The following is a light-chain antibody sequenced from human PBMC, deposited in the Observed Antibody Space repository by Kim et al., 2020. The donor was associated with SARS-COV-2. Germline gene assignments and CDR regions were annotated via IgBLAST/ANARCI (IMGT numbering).Light chain of an antibody. V-gene: IGLV2-23*02. J-gene: IGLJ3*02. CDR3: CSYAGSSTWV. CDR1: SSDVGSYNL. Sequence: QSTHISCSGTSSDVGSYNLVSWYQQHPGKAPKLMIYEVNKRPSGVSNRFSGSKSGYTASQTISGLQADDETDYYCCSYAGSSTWVFGGGTQLTVL. CDR2: EVN.